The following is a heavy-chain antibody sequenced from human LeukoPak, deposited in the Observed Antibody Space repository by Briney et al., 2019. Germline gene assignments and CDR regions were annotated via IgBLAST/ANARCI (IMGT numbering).Heavy chain of an antibody. J-gene: IGHJ5*02. V-gene: IGHV3-7*05. CDR3: ARVVYDGSGPPT. CDR2: IKQDGSEK. D-gene: IGHD3-22*01. CDR1: GFTFSSYR. Sequence: PGGSLRLSCASSGFTFSSYRMSWVRQDPGKGLEWVANIKQDGSEKYYVDSVKGRFTISRDNAKNSLYLQMNSLRGEDAAVYYCARVVYDGSGPPTWGQGTLVTVPS.